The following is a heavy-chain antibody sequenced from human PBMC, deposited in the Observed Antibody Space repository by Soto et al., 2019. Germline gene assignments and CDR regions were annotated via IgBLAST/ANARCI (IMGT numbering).Heavy chain of an antibody. Sequence: GGSLRLSCAASGFTFSSYSMNWVRQAPGKGLEWVSYISSSSSTIYYADSVKGRFSISRDNAKNSLYLQMNSLRDEDTAVYYCARDRSSSWYGGYAFDIWGQGTMVTVSS. J-gene: IGHJ3*02. V-gene: IGHV3-48*02. CDR3: ARDRSSSWYGGYAFDI. CDR1: GFTFSSYS. CDR2: ISSSSSTI. D-gene: IGHD6-13*01.